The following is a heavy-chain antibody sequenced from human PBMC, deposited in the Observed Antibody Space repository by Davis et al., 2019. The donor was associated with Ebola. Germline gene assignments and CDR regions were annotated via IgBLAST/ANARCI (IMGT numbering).Heavy chain of an antibody. CDR2: ISWDGSAI. CDR3: GRNLWPGALDA. CDR1: GFTFDDYA. J-gene: IGHJ6*04. Sequence: GGSLRLSCAASGFTFDDYAMHWVRQAPGKGLEWVSGISWDGSAIDYADSVKGQFTISRDNAKNTLYLQMNSLRADDTAVYYCGRNLWPGALDAWGKGTTVIVSS. V-gene: IGHV3-9*01. D-gene: IGHD1-26*01.